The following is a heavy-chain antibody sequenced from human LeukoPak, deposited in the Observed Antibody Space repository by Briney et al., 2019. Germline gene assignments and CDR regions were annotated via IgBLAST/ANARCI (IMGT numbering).Heavy chain of an antibody. CDR3: ARQCYYYDSNESCDY. CDR1: GFTFSSYN. V-gene: IGHV3-21*01. D-gene: IGHD3-22*01. CDR2: ITIGSYI. J-gene: IGHJ4*02. Sequence: GGSLRLSCAASGFTFSSYNMNWVRQAPGKGLEWVSSITIGSYIYYADSVKGRFTISRDNAKNSLYLQMNSLRAEDTAVYYCARQCYYYDSNESCDYWGQGTLVTVSS.